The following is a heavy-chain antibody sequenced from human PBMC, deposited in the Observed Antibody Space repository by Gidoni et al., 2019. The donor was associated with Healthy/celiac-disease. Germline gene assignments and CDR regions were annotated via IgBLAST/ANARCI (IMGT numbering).Heavy chain of an antibody. Sequence: QVQLQESGPGLGKPSQTLSLTCTVPGGSICSGDYYWSWIRQPPGKGLEWIGYIYYSGSTYYNPSLKRRVTISVDPSKNQFSLKLSSVTAADTAVYYCASELSYYGSGSHKGSFDYWGQGTLVTVSS. D-gene: IGHD3-10*01. CDR2: IYYSGST. CDR3: ASELSYYGSGSHKGSFDY. J-gene: IGHJ4*02. CDR1: GGSICSGDYY. V-gene: IGHV4-30-4*01.